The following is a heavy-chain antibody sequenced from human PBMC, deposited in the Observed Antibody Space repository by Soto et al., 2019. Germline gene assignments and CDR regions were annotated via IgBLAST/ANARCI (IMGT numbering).Heavy chain of an antibody. CDR3: EPHLHLATIFYFDY. D-gene: IGHD5-12*01. CDR2: IIPIFGTA. Sequence: SVQVSCKASGGTFSSYAISWVRQAPGQGLEWMGGIIPIFGTANYAQKFQGRVTITADNSTSTAYMELSSLRSEDTAAYYCEPHLHLATIFYFDYWGQGTLVTVSS. V-gene: IGHV1-69*06. CDR1: GGTFSSYA. J-gene: IGHJ4*02.